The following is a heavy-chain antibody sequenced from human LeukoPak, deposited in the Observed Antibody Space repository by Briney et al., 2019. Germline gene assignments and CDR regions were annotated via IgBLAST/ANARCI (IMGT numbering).Heavy chain of an antibody. CDR2: INPNSGGT. Sequence: ASVKVSCTASGYTFTGKYMHWVRQAPGQGLEWMGWINPNSGGTNYVQKFQGRVTMTRDTSISTVYMELSRLRSDDTAVYYCARGYYYDSSGYFDLDYWGQGTLVTVSS. CDR3: ARGYYYDSSGYFDLDY. CDR1: GYTFTGKY. J-gene: IGHJ4*02. V-gene: IGHV1-2*02. D-gene: IGHD3-22*01.